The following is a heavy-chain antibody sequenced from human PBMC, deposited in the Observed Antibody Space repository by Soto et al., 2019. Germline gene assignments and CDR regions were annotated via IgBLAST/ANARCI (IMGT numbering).Heavy chain of an antibody. D-gene: IGHD6-6*01. Sequence: QLQLQESGPGLVKPSGTLSLTCAVSGDSINSSGYYWGWIRQPPRKAVEWIGSCYYSGSTYYNPSLKSRVTIAVDTSKSQFSRRLSSVTAADTAVYYCARRASYSSWSFDYWGQGTLVTVSS. CDR1: GDSINSSGYY. J-gene: IGHJ4*02. CDR2: CYYSGST. CDR3: ARRASYSSWSFDY. V-gene: IGHV4-39*01.